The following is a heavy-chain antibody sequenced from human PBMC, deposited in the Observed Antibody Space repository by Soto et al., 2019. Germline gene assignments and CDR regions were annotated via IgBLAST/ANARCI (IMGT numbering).Heavy chain of an antibody. Sequence: GGFLRLSCAASGFTVSSNYVSWVRQAPGKGLEWVANIKQDGSEKYYVDSVKGRFTISRDNAKNSLYLQMNSLRAEDTAVYYCARDLYYDFWSGLVYYYYGMDVWGQGTTVTVSS. CDR1: GFTVSSNY. CDR2: IKQDGSEK. J-gene: IGHJ6*02. V-gene: IGHV3-7*01. D-gene: IGHD3-3*01. CDR3: ARDLYYDFWSGLVYYYYGMDV.